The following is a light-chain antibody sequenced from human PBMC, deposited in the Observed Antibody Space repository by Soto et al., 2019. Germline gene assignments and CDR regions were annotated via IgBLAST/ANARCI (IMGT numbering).Light chain of an antibody. CDR2: AAS. CDR3: QQVYGAPLT. J-gene: IGKJ4*02. CDR1: QSIATY. V-gene: IGKV1-39*01. Sequence: DIQITQSPSTLSASVGDRVTITCRASQSIATYLSWYRQKPGKAPKLLIYAASNLQSGVPSRFRGSGSETEFTLSISSLQPEDFATYFCQQVYGAPLTFGRGTTVDIK.